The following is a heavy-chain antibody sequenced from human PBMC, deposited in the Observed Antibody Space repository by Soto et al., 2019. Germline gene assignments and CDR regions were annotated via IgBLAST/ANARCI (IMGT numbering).Heavy chain of an antibody. Sequence: GGSLRLSCEASGFTFSSYEMNWVRQAPGKGLEWVSYISSSGSTIYYADSVKGRFTISRDNAKNSLYLQMNSLRAEDTAVYYCAGDQEWEAYYYYYGMDVWGQGTTVTVSS. CDR3: AGDQEWEAYYYYYGMDV. CDR1: GFTFSSYE. J-gene: IGHJ6*02. V-gene: IGHV3-48*03. D-gene: IGHD1-26*01. CDR2: ISSSGSTI.